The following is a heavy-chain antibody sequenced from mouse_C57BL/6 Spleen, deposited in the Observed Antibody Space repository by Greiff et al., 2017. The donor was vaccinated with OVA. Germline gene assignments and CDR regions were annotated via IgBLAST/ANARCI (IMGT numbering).Heavy chain of an antibody. CDR2: IYPSDSET. CDR3: ASFGCNYWYAMDD. J-gene: IGHJ4*01. D-gene: IGHD2-1*01. V-gene: IGHV1-61*01. Sequence: VQLQQPGAELVRPGSSVKLSCKASGYTFTSYWMDWVKQRPGQGLEWIGNIYPSDSETHYNQKFKDKATLPVDKSSSPAYIQLSSLTSEDSTVYYGASFGCNYWYAMDDWGQGTSVTVSS. CDR1: GYTFTSYW.